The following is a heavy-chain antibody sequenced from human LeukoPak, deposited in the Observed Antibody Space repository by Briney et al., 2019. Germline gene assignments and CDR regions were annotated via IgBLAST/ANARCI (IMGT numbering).Heavy chain of an antibody. CDR2: TRNKANSYTT. Sequence: GGSLRLSCAASGFTFSDHYMDWVRQAPGKGLEWVGRTRNKANSYTTEYAASVKGRFTISRDDSKNPLYLQMNSLKTEDTAVYYCARRTVEYDFWSGYFDYWGQGTLVTVSS. V-gene: IGHV3-72*01. CDR3: ARRTVEYDFWSGYFDY. D-gene: IGHD3-3*01. CDR1: GFTFSDHY. J-gene: IGHJ4*02.